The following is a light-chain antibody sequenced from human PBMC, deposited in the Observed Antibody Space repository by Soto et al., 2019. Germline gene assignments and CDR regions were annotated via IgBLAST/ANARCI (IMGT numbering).Light chain of an antibody. CDR1: SSDIGGYNY. J-gene: IGLJ3*02. CDR2: EVS. V-gene: IGLV2-14*01. CDR3: SSYTSITTLV. Sequence: QSALTQPASVSGSPGQSITISCTGTSSDIGGYNYVSWYQQHPGKAPKLMISEVSNRPSGVSNRFSGSKSGNTASLTISGLQAEDEADYYCSSYTSITTLVFGGGTKLTV.